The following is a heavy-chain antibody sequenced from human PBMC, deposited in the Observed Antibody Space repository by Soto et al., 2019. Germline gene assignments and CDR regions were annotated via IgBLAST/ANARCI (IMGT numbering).Heavy chain of an antibody. CDR1: GFSISTYG. J-gene: IGHJ4*02. CDR2: FSGSSGST. D-gene: IGHD1-1*01. Sequence: EVQLLESGGGLAQPGGSLRLSCAASGFSISTYGVTWVRQAPGKGLEWVSGFSGSSGSTYYADSVKGRFTISRDNSKNTVYLQMNSLRAEDTAVYYCARWNGYGDSWGQGTLVTVSS. V-gene: IGHV3-23*01. CDR3: ARWNGYGDS.